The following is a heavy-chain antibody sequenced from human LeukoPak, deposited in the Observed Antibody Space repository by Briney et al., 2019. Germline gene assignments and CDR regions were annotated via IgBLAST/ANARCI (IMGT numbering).Heavy chain of an antibody. Sequence: GASVKVSCKASGGTFSSYAISWVRQAPGQGLEWMGGIIPIFGTANYAQKFQGRVTITTDESTSTACMELSSLRSEDTAVYYCARDSDGYYGSGRRWGYYYYYMDVWGKGTTVTVSS. CDR1: GGTFSSYA. D-gene: IGHD3-10*01. CDR3: ARDSDGYYGSGRRWGYYYYYMDV. J-gene: IGHJ6*03. V-gene: IGHV1-69*05. CDR2: IIPIFGTA.